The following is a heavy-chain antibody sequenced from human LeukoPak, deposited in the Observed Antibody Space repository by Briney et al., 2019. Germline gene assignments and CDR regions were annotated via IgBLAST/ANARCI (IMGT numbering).Heavy chain of an antibody. J-gene: IGHJ4*02. CDR3: ARDQDFPGYFDY. CDR1: GFTLSSYW. D-gene: IGHD2-15*01. CDR2: INSDGSST. V-gene: IGHV3-74*01. Sequence: GGSLILSCAASGFTLSSYWMHWVRQAPGKGLVWVSRINSDGSSTSYADSVKGRFTISRDNAKNTLYLQMNSLRAEDTAVYYCARDQDFPGYFDYWGQGTLVTVSS.